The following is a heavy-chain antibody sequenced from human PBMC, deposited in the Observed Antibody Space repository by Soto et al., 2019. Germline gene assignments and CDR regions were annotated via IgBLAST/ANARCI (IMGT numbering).Heavy chain of an antibody. CDR1: CGSFSGYY. Sequence: SETLSLTSAVYCGSFSGYYWSWIRQPPGKGLEWIGEINHSGSTNYNPSLKSRVTISVDTSKNQFSLKLSSVTAADTAVYYCARVAAAGTRMSRWFDPWGQGTLVTVSS. D-gene: IGHD6-13*01. CDR3: ARVAAAGTRMSRWFDP. CDR2: INHSGST. J-gene: IGHJ5*02. V-gene: IGHV4-34*01.